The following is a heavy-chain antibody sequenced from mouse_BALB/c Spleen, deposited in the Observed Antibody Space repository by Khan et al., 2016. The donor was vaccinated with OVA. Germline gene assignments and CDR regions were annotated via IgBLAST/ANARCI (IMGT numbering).Heavy chain of an antibody. CDR3: TRSGYGAFVY. J-gene: IGHJ3*01. CDR2: INPSNGGT. CDR1: GYTFTSYY. Sequence: KQYGAELVKPGASVRLSCKASGYTFTSYYLYWVKQRPGQGLEWIGDINPSNGGTNFNEMFKTKATLTVDKSSSTAYMQLSSLTSEDSAVYYCTRSGYGAFVYWGQGTLVTVSA. V-gene: IGHV1S81*02. D-gene: IGHD1-1*02.